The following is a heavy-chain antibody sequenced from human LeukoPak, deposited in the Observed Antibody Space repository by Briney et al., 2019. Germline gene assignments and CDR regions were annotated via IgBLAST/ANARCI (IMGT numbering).Heavy chain of an antibody. CDR2: INPNSGGT. Sequence: GASVKVSCKASGYTFTGYYMHWVRQAPGQGLEWMGWINPNSGGTNYAQKFQGRVTMTRDTSISTAYMELSRLRSDDTAVYYCARDALNYYDSSGSELGGWGQGTLVTVSS. V-gene: IGHV1-2*02. D-gene: IGHD3-22*01. J-gene: IGHJ4*02. CDR3: ARDALNYYDSSGSELGG. CDR1: GYTFTGYY.